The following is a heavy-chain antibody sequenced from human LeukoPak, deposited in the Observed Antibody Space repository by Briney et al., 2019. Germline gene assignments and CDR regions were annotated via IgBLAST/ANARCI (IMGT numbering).Heavy chain of an antibody. V-gene: IGHV4-30-2*01. CDR3: ARIHSGCDYYFDH. CDR2: IYQSGST. D-gene: IGHD5-12*01. J-gene: IGHJ4*02. Sequence: PPETLSLTCAVSVGSLTSGTYCWGWIRQPPGKGLEWMGHIYQSGSTYYNPAVKSRVTISVDRYKNQFSLELTSVTAADAAVYLCARIHSGCDYYFDHWGQGTLVIVSS. CDR1: VGSLTSGTYC.